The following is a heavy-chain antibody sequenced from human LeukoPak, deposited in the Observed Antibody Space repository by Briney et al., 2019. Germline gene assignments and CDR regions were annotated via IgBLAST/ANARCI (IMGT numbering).Heavy chain of an antibody. CDR2: ISYDGSNK. CDR1: GFTFSSYA. D-gene: IGHD1-26*01. CDR3: AKDLGAGDY. Sequence: GGSLRLSCAASGFTFSSYAMHWVRQAPGKGLEWVAVISYDGSNKYYADSVKGRFTISRDNSKNTPYLQMNSLRAEDTAVYYCAKDLGAGDYWGQGTLVTVSS. J-gene: IGHJ4*02. V-gene: IGHV3-30*04.